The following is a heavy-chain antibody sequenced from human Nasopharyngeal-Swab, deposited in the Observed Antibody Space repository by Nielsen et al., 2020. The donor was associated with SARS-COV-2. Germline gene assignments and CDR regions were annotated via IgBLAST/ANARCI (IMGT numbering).Heavy chain of an antibody. J-gene: IGHJ4*02. V-gene: IGHV4-39*07. CDR2: VFSSGST. CDR3: ARDESGDYLGLPFDH. D-gene: IGHD4-17*01. CDR1: GASISNRNNY. Sequence: GSLRLSCVVSGASISNRNNYWGWIRQAPGKGLEWIGTVFSSGSTYNPSLKSRVTMSVDTSKNQFSLKLTSVTAADTAVYYCARDESGDYLGLPFDHWGRGTLVTVS.